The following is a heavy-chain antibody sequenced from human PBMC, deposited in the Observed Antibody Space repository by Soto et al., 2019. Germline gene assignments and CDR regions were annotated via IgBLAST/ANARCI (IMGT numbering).Heavy chain of an antibody. CDR3: ARDDWRFGELSRFDYYYYYYSMDV. Sequence: PGGSLRLSCAASGYTFSSYSMNWVRQAPGKGLEWVSSISSSSSYIYYADSVKGRFTISRDNAKNSLYLQMNSLRAEDTAVYYCARDDWRFGELSRFDYYYYYYSMDVWGQGTTVTVSS. J-gene: IGHJ6*02. D-gene: IGHD3-10*01. CDR2: ISSSSSYI. V-gene: IGHV3-21*01. CDR1: GYTFSSYS.